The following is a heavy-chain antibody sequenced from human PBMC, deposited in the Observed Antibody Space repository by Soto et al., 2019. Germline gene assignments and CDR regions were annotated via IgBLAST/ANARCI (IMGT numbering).Heavy chain of an antibody. CDR1: GFTFDDYA. CDR3: VKDESINWYSGHFRH. V-gene: IGHV3-9*01. Sequence: EVQLVESGGGLVQLGRSLRLSCAASGFTFDDYAMHWVRQVPGKGLEWVSGINWNSGSIGYGDSVKGRFAISRDNAKNPLHLQMNSLSAEDTAFYYCVKDESINWYSGHFRHWGQGTLVTVSS. D-gene: IGHD6-13*01. J-gene: IGHJ1*01. CDR2: INWNSGSI.